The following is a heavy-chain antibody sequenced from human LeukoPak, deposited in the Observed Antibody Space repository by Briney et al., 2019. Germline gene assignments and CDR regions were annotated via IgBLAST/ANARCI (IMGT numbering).Heavy chain of an antibody. V-gene: IGHV4-31*03. CDR3: ARHEELLRNFDY. D-gene: IGHD1-26*01. Sequence: PSETLSLTCTVSGGSISSGGYYWSWIRQHPGKGLEWIGYIYYSGSTYYNPSLKSRVTISVDTSKNQFSLKLSSVTAADTAVYYCARHEELLRNFDYWGQGTLVTVSS. CDR1: GGSISSGGYY. J-gene: IGHJ4*02. CDR2: IYYSGST.